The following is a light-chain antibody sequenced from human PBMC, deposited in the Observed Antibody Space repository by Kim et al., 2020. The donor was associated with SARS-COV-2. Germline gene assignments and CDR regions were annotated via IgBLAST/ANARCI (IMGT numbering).Light chain of an antibody. J-gene: IGKJ2*01. CDR1: QDSSNY. V-gene: IGKV1-33*01. Sequence: FESVGDRVTITCQASQDSSNYLNWDQQKPGKAPKLLIYDASNLETGVPSRFSGSGSGTDFTFTISSLQPEDIATYYWQQYDNLPYTFGQGTKLEI. CDR2: DAS. CDR3: QQYDNLPYT.